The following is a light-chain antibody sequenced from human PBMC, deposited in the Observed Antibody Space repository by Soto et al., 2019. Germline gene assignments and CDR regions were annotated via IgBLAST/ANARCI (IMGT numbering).Light chain of an antibody. V-gene: IGKV1D-12*01. CDR3: QPTNIFPLT. Sequence: DIQMTQSPSSVSASVCDTVTITCRASQGISSWLAWFQQKPGKAPKFLISAASHLQSGVPSRFSGSGSGTDFTFNICSLKPEDVASYDCQPTNIFPLTFGGG. J-gene: IGKJ4*01. CDR2: AAS. CDR1: QGISSW.